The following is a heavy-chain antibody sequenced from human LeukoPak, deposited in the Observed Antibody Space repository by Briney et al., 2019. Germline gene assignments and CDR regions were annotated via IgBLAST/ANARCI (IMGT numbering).Heavy chain of an antibody. Sequence: PSQTLSLTCTVSGGSISSGGYYWSWIRQPPGKGLEWIGYIYHSGSTYYNPSLKSRVTISVDTSKNQFSLKLSSVTAADTAVYYCARYGSSSGSPFDYWGQGTLVTVSS. CDR3: ARYGSSSGSPFDY. V-gene: IGHV4-30-2*02. J-gene: IGHJ4*02. CDR2: IYHSGST. CDR1: GGSISSGGYY. D-gene: IGHD6-6*01.